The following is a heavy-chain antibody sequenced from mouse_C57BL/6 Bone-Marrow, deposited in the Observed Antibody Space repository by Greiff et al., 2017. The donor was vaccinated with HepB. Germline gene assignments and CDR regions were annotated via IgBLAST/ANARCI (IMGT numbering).Heavy chain of an antibody. CDR1: GFTFSSYG. D-gene: IGHD1-1*01. CDR2: ISSGGSYT. Sequence: EVNVVESGGDLVKPGGSLKLSCAASGFTFSSYGMSWVRQTPDKRLEWVATISSGGSYTYYPDSVKGRFTISRDNAKNTLYLQMSSLKSEDTAMYYCARRDYGPYLDVWGTGTTVTVS. J-gene: IGHJ1*03. V-gene: IGHV5-6*01. CDR3: ARRDYGPYLDV.